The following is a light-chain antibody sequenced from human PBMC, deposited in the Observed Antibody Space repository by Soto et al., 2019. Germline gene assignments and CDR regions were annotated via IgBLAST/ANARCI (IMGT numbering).Light chain of an antibody. CDR2: DAS. Sequence: EIVLTQSPGTLSLSPGERATLSCRASQTVSRYLAWYQQKPGQAPRLLIYDASNRATGIPARFSGSGSGTDFTPTITSLEPEDFAVYYCQQRGNWPPLTFGGGTKLEIK. CDR3: QQRGNWPPLT. CDR1: QTVSRY. V-gene: IGKV3-11*01. J-gene: IGKJ4*01.